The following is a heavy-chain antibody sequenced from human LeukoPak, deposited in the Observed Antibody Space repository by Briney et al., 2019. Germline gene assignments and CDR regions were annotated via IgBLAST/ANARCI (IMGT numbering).Heavy chain of an antibody. CDR1: GFTFSSYA. D-gene: IGHD1-26*01. Sequence: PGRSLRLSCAASGFTFSSYAMHWVRQAPGKGLEYVSAISSDGGITYYANSVRGRFTISRDNSRNTLYLQMGSLRADDMAVYYCARLLGATSGLSVDYWGQGTLVTVSS. CDR2: ISSDGGIT. J-gene: IGHJ4*02. CDR3: ARLLGATSGLSVDY. V-gene: IGHV3-64*01.